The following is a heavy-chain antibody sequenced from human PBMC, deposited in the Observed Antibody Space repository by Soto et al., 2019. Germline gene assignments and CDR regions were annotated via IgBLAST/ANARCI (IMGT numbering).Heavy chain of an antibody. CDR1: GGSISSYY. V-gene: IGHV4-59*01. J-gene: IGHJ4*02. CDR2: IYYSGST. D-gene: IGHD1-26*01. CDR3: ARRYGGNFDY. Sequence: SETLSLTCTVSGGSISSYYWTWIRQPPGKGLEWIGYIYYSGSTNYNPSLKSRVTISVDTSKNQFSLKLTSVTAADTAVYYCARRYGGNFDYWGQGTLVTVSS.